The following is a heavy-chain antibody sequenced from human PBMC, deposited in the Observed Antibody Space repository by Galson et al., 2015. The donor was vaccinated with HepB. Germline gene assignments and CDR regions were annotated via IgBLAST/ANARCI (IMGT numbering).Heavy chain of an antibody. CDR3: ATYPGGYGGYVYYGMDV. V-gene: IGHV5-10-1*01. Sequence: QSGAEVKKPGESLRISCKGSGSSFTSYWISWVRQMPGKGLEWMGRIDPSDSYTNYSPSFQGHVTISADKSISTAYLQWSSLKASDTAMYYCATYPGGYGGYVYYGMDVWGQGTTVTVSS. CDR2: IDPSDSYT. D-gene: IGHD4-17*01. CDR1: GSSFTSYW. J-gene: IGHJ6*02.